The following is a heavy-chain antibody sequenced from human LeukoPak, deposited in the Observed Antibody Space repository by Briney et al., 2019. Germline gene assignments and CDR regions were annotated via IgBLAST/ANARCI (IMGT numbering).Heavy chain of an antibody. J-gene: IGHJ4*02. Sequence: SETLSLTCTVSGYSISSGYYWGWIRQPPGKGLEWIGSIYHSGSTYYNPSLKSRVTISVDTSKNQFSLKLSSVTAADTAVYYCAVQYGGGWYFLLDYWGQGTLVTVSS. CDR1: GYSISSGYY. CDR2: IYHSGST. CDR3: AVQYGGGWYFLLDY. D-gene: IGHD6-19*01. V-gene: IGHV4-38-2*02.